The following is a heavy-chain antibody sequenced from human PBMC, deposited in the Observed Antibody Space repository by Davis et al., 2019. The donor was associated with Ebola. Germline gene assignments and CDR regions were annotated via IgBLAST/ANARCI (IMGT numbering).Heavy chain of an antibody. Sequence: GESLKISCAASGFTFSSYSMNWVRQASGKGLEWVGRIRSKANSYATAYAASVKGRFTISRDDSKNTAYLQMNSLKTEDTAVYYCTHDYYDLDVWGQGTTVTVSS. V-gene: IGHV3-73*01. CDR3: THDYYDLDV. CDR1: GFTFSSYS. CDR2: IRSKANSYAT. J-gene: IGHJ6*02. D-gene: IGHD3-3*01.